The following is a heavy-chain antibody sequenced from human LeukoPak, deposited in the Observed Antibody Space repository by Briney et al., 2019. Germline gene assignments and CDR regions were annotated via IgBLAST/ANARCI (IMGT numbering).Heavy chain of an antibody. CDR1: GFTFSSYG. V-gene: IGHV3-30*02. Sequence: GGSLRLSCAASGFTFSSYGMHWVRQAPGKGLEWVAFIRYDGSNKYYADSVKGRFTISRDNSKNTLYLQMNSLRAEDTAVYYCAKRGGGTKLNHYYYYMDVWGKGTTVTVSS. CDR2: IRYDGSNK. CDR3: AKRGGGTKLNHYYYYMDV. D-gene: IGHD1-14*01. J-gene: IGHJ6*03.